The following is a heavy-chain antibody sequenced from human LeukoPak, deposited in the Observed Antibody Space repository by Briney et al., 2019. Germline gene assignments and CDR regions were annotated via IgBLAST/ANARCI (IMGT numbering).Heavy chain of an antibody. D-gene: IGHD3-22*01. CDR2: ISWNSGSI. CDR3: AKDRGYDSSGYYYFDY. J-gene: IGHJ4*02. CDR1: GFTFDDYA. Sequence: GRSLRLSCAASGFTFDDYAMHWVRQAPGKGLEWVSGISWNSGSIGYADSVKGRFTISRDNAKNSLYLQMNSLGAEDTALYYCAKDRGYDSSGYYYFDYWGQGTLVTVSS. V-gene: IGHV3-9*01.